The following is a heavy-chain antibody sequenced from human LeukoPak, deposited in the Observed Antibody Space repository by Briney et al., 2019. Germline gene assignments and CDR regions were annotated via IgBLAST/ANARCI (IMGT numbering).Heavy chain of an antibody. CDR1: GYTFTSYD. V-gene: IGHV1-8*01. Sequence: GASVKVSCKASGYTFTSYDINWVRQATGQGLEWMGWMNPNSGNTGYAQKFQGRVTMTRNTSISTAFMELSSLRSEDTAEYYCARRNTIMVAGLDYWGQGTLVTVSS. D-gene: IGHD5-24*01. CDR3: ARRNTIMVAGLDY. J-gene: IGHJ4*02. CDR2: MNPNSGNT.